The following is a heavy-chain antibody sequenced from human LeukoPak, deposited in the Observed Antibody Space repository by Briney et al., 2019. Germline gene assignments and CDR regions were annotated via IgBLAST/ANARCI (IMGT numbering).Heavy chain of an antibody. CDR3: ARDGGYPTTDEGFDP. J-gene: IGHJ5*02. V-gene: IGHV4-38-2*02. Sequence: SETLSLTCKVSGYSIGRDYYWAWLRQPPGKGLEWIGSIFHTGRTVYNPSYESRLTISMDTSKNEFLLRLNSVTAADTAVYFCARDGGYPTTDEGFDPWGLGTLVTVSS. CDR1: GYSIGRDYY. CDR2: IFHTGRT. D-gene: IGHD5-12*01.